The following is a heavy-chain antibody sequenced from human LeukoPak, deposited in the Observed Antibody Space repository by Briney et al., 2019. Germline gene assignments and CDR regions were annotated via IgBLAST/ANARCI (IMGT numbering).Heavy chain of an antibody. CDR1: GFPFSNYW. Sequence: PGGSLRLSCAASGFPFSNYWTSWVRQAPGKGLEWVANMKEDGGEINYVDSVKGRFTISRDNAKSSLYLQMNSLRVNDTAVYYCARDRGYSTFDYWGQGTLVTVSS. D-gene: IGHD4-23*01. J-gene: IGHJ4*02. CDR3: ARDRGYSTFDY. CDR2: MKEDGGEI. V-gene: IGHV3-7*01.